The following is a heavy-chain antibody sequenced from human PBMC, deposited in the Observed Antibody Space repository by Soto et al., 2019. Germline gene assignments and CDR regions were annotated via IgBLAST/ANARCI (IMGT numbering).Heavy chain of an antibody. CDR3: ARPTSGGFDI. Sequence: SETLSLTSTVSGGSISSSSYYWGWIRQPPGKGLEWIGSIYYSGSTYYNPSLKSRDTISVDASKNQFSLKLSSVTAADTAVYYCARPTSGGFDIPGQVTIVTVS. V-gene: IGHV4-39*01. CDR1: GGSISSSSYY. CDR2: IYYSGST. J-gene: IGHJ3*02. D-gene: IGHD3-10*01.